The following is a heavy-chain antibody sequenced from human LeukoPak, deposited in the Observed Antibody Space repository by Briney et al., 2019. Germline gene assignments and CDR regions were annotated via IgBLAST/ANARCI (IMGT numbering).Heavy chain of an antibody. Sequence: SETLSLTCTVSGGSISSYYWSWIRQPPGKGLEWIGYIYYSGNTNYNPSLTSRVTISVDTSKNQFSLKLSSVTAAETAVYYCARAVQLERPPPLIDYYYMDVWGKGTTVTVSS. D-gene: IGHD1-1*01. V-gene: IGHV4-59*01. J-gene: IGHJ6*03. CDR2: IYYSGNT. CDR1: GGSISSYY. CDR3: ARAVQLERPPPLIDYYYMDV.